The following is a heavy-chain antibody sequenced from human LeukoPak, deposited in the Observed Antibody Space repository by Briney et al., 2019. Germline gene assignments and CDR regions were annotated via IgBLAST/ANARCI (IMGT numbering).Heavy chain of an antibody. D-gene: IGHD3-10*01. Sequence: GGSLRLSCAASGFTFNSYNMNWVRQAPGKGLEWVSYISSSSSTIYYADSVKGRFTISRDSAKTSLFLQMNSLRAEDTAVYYCAKALVASGSYIGGFDYWGQGTLVTVSS. CDR2: ISSSSSTI. J-gene: IGHJ4*02. V-gene: IGHV3-48*01. CDR3: AKALVASGSYIGGFDY. CDR1: GFTFNSYN.